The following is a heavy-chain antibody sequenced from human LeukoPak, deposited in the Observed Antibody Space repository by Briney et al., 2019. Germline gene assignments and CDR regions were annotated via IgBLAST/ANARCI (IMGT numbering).Heavy chain of an antibody. J-gene: IGHJ4*02. Sequence: ASVTVSCKASGHTLSSYGFTWVRQAPGQGLEWLGWISAFNGNTNIAQRVQGRVTLTRDTSTSIAHMELRRLTSDDTAVCYCATVQPAAAHFQYWGPGTLVSVST. CDR2: ISAFNGNT. V-gene: IGHV1-18*01. D-gene: IGHD2-2*01. CDR1: GHTLSSYG. CDR3: ATVQPAAAHFQY.